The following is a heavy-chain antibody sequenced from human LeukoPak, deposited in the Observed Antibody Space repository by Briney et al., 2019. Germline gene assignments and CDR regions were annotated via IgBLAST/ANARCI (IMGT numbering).Heavy chain of an antibody. CDR2: IIPIFGTA. J-gene: IGHJ4*02. V-gene: IGHV1-69*13. D-gene: IGHD6-13*01. CDR3: ARRTLKAAATDFDY. CDR1: GGTFSSYA. Sequence: SVKVSCKASGGTFSSYAISWVRQAPGQGLEWMGGIIPIFGTANYAQKFQGRVTITADESTSTAYMELSSLRSEDTALYYCARRTLKAAATDFDYWGQGTLVTVSS.